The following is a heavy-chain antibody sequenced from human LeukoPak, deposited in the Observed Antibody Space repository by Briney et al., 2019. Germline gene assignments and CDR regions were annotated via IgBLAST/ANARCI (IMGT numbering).Heavy chain of an antibody. CDR1: GFTFSDYY. D-gene: IGHD3-10*01. J-gene: IGHJ4*02. V-gene: IGHV3-11*01. CDR2: ISSSGSNR. CDR3: ATYYYGSGSYYPYFDY. Sequence: GGSLRLSCAASGFTFSDYYMSWIRQAPGKGLEWISYISSSGSNRYYADSVKGRFTISRDNAKNSLYLQMNGLRAEDTAVYYCATYYYGSGSYYPYFDYWGQGTLVTVSS.